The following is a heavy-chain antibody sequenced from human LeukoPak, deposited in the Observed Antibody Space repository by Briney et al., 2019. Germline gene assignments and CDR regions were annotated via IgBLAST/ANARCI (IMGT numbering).Heavy chain of an antibody. CDR2: INPSGGGT. CDR3: ARGRGQWLWRSEGGIDY. J-gene: IGHJ4*02. CDR1: GYTFTSYY. Sequence: EASVKVSCKASGYTFTSYYMHWVRQAPGQGLEWMGIINPSGGGTSYAQKFQGRVTMTRDTSTSTVYMELSSLRSEDTAVYYCARGRGQWLWRSEGGIDYWGQGTLVTVSS. D-gene: IGHD6-19*01. V-gene: IGHV1-46*01.